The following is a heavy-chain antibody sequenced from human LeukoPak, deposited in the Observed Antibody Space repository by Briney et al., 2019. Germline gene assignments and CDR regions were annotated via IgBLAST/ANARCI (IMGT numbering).Heavy chain of an antibody. CDR1: GGSFSGYY. V-gene: IGHV4-34*01. D-gene: IGHD1-26*01. CDR2: INHSGST. CDR3: ARGPEGELPNDY. Sequence: SETLSLTCAVYGGSFSGYYWSWIRQPPGKGLQWIGEINHSGSTNYNPSLKSRVTISVDTSKNQFSLKLSSVTAADTAVYYCARGPEGELPNDYWGQGTLVTVSS. J-gene: IGHJ4*02.